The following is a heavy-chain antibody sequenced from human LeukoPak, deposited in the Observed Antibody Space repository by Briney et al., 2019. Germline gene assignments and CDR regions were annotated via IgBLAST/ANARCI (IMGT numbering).Heavy chain of an antibody. CDR2: ISYSGGTT. D-gene: IGHD6-19*01. J-gene: IGHJ3*02. V-gene: IGHV3-23*01. CDR1: GFTFTSYA. Sequence: GGSLRLSCASSGFTFTSYAVSWVRQAPGKGLEWVSTISYSGGTTYHTDSVKGRFTISRDISKNTVYLQMNSLKAEDTAVYYCAKGLDTEYRSGWYDAFDIWGQGTMVTVSS. CDR3: AKGLDTEYRSGWYDAFDI.